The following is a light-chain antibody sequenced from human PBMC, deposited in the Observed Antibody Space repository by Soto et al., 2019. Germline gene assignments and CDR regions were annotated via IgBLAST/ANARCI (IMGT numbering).Light chain of an antibody. CDR2: MAS. Sequence: DIQMTQSPSSLSASVVDRVIITCRASQAISSHLAWYQQKPGKAPKLLIYMASSLESGVPSRFSGSGSGTEFTLTISSLQPDDFATYCCQQYNSYYTFGQGTKVDIK. CDR3: QQYNSYYT. CDR1: QAISSH. J-gene: IGKJ2*01. V-gene: IGKV1-5*03.